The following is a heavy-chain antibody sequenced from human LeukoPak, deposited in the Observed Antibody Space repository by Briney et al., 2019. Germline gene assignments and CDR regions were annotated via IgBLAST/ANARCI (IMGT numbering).Heavy chain of an antibody. D-gene: IGHD4-23*01. CDR2: INPSGGST. Sequence: ASVKVSCKASGYTFTSYYMHWVRQAPGQGLEWMGIINPSGGSTSYAQKFQGRVTMTRDTSTSTVYMELSSLRSEDTAVYYCARDLADYGGQPGALDIWGQGTMVTVSS. CDR1: GYTFTSYY. CDR3: ARDLADYGGQPGALDI. V-gene: IGHV1-46*01. J-gene: IGHJ3*02.